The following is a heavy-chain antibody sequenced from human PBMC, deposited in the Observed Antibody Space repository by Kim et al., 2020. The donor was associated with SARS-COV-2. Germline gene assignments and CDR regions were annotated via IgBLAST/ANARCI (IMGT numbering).Heavy chain of an antibody. D-gene: IGHD6-13*01. CDR1: GFTFTSSA. Sequence: SVKVSCKASGFTFTSSAVQWVRQARGQRLEWIGWIVVGSGNTNYAQKFQERVTITRDMSTSTAYMELSSLRSEDTAVYYCAAPSLPGYSSSWYLEGAFDIWGQGTMVTVSS. J-gene: IGHJ3*02. V-gene: IGHV1-58*01. CDR3: AAPSLPGYSSSWYLEGAFDI. CDR2: IVVGSGNT.